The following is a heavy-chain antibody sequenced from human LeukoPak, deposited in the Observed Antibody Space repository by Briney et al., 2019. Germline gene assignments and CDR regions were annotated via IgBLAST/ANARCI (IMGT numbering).Heavy chain of an antibody. CDR2: MNPNSGNT. CDR1: GYTFTSYD. V-gene: IGHV1-8*03. CDR3: ARGRRRRDIVVVPATWPMGY. J-gene: IGHJ4*02. D-gene: IGHD2-2*01. Sequence: GASVKVSCKASGYTFTSYDINWVRQATGQGLEWMGLMNPNSGNTGYAQKFQGRVTITRNTSISTAYMELSSLRSEDTAVYYCARGRRRRDIVVVPATWPMGYWGQGTLVAVSS.